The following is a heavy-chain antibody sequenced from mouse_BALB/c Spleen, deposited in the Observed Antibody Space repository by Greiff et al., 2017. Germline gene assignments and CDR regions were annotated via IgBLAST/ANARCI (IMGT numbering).Heavy chain of an antibody. CDR1: GYTFTSYW. J-gene: IGHJ4*01. CDR3: TRSGGYAMDY. D-gene: IGHD3-2*02. V-gene: IGHV1-7*01. Sequence: QVQLKESGAELAKPGASVKMSCKASGYTFTSYWMHWVKQRPGQGLEWIGYINPSTGYTEYNQKFKSKATLTVDTSSSTAYMQLSSLTSEDSAVYYCTRSGGYAMDYWGQGTSVTVSS. CDR2: INPSTGYT.